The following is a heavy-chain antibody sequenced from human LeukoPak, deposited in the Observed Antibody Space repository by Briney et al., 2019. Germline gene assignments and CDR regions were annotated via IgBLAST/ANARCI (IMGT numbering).Heavy chain of an antibody. CDR1: GYTFTSFG. V-gene: IGHV1-18*04. CDR2: IGAYNGDT. CDR3: TRDHCSGDNCPSFDY. Sequence: GASVKVSCKPSGYTFTSFGISWVRQAPGQGLEWMGWIGAYNGDTNYAQKFQGRVTMTTDTSTRTAYMDLRSLRSDDTAVYYCTRDHCSGDNCPSFDYWGQGTLVTVSS. D-gene: IGHD2-15*01. J-gene: IGHJ4*02.